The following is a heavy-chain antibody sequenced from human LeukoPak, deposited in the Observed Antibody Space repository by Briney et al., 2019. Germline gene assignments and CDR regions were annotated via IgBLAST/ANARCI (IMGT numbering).Heavy chain of an antibody. CDR3: AKGLDWYCSGGSCYNIDY. V-gene: IGHV3-33*06. J-gene: IGHJ4*02. CDR1: GFTFSSYG. D-gene: IGHD2-15*01. Sequence: GRSLRLSFAASGFTFSSYGMHWVRQAPGKGLEWVAVIWYDGSNKYYADSVKGRFTISRDNSKNTLYLQMNSLRAEDTAVYYCAKGLDWYCSGGSCYNIDYWGQGTLVTVSS. CDR2: IWYDGSNK.